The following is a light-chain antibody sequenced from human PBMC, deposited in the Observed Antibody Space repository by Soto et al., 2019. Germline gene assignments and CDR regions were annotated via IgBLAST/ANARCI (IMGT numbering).Light chain of an antibody. Sequence: IPMTQSPSSLSASVGDRVTITCRASQRISMYLNWYQQKPGIAPKILISAASSLESGVPARFSGSGSGTDFTLTISSLQPEEFATYFCHQSFSTPYSFGQGTKVEI. CDR3: HQSFSTPYS. J-gene: IGKJ2*03. CDR2: AAS. V-gene: IGKV1-39*01. CDR1: QRISMY.